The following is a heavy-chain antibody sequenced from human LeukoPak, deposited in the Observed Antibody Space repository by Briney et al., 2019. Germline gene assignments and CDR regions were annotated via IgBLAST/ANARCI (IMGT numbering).Heavy chain of an antibody. CDR3: ARLRTTGTFDY. J-gene: IGHJ4*02. V-gene: IGHV3-21*01. D-gene: IGHD1-1*01. Sequence: GGSLRLSCAASGFTFSSYGMHWVRQAPGKGLEWVSSISSSSSYIYYADSVKGRFTISRDNAKNSLCLQMNSLRAKDTALYYCARLRTTGTFDYWGQGTLVTVSS. CDR2: ISSSSSYI. CDR1: GFTFSSYG.